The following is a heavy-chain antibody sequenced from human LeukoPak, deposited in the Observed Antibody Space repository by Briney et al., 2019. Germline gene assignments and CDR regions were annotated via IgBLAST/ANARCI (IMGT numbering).Heavy chain of an antibody. CDR2: ISAYNGNT. J-gene: IGHJ4*02. D-gene: IGHD3-22*01. V-gene: IGHV1-18*03. Sequence: GASVKVSCKASGYTFTSYGISWVRQAPGQGLEWMGWISAYNGNTNYAQKLQSRVTMTTDTSTSTAYMELRSLRSDDMAVYYCAREGRYYDSSGYSYYFDYWGQGTLVTVSS. CDR3: AREGRYYDSSGYSYYFDY. CDR1: GYTFTSYG.